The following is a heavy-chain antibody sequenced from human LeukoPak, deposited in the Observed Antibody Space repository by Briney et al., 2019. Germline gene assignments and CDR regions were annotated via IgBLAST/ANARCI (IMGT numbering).Heavy chain of an antibody. J-gene: IGHJ4*02. CDR3: ARKHSWLYQTSPGDS. Sequence: SETLSLTCSVYGYSISSGYYWGWTRQPPGKGLEWIGSFYHSRSTYYNPSHKSRVTISVDTSKNQFALKLSSVTAADTAVYFCARKHSWLYQTSPGDSWGQGILVTVSS. CDR1: GYSISSGYY. V-gene: IGHV4-38-2*01. D-gene: IGHD2-15*01. CDR2: FYHSRST.